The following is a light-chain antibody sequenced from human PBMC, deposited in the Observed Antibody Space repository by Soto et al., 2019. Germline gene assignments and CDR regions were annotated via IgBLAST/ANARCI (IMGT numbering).Light chain of an antibody. J-gene: IGLJ1*01. Sequence: QSVLTQPASVSGSPGQSITISCTGTSSDVGGYKYVSWYQQHPGKAPKVMIYEVSNRPSGVSTRFSGSKSGNTASLTISGLQADDEGDYYCSSYRSIGSIVFGSGTKLPVL. CDR1: SSDVGGYKY. CDR2: EVS. V-gene: IGLV2-14*01. CDR3: SSYRSIGSIV.